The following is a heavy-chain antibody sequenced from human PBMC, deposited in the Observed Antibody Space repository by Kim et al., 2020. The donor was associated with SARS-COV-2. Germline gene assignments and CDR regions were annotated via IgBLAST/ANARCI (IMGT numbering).Heavy chain of an antibody. CDR2: IWYGGSNK. Sequence: GGSLRLSCAASGFTFSTYNMHWVRQAPGKGLEWVSLIWYGGSNKYYADSVKGRFTVSRDNSKNTLYLQMNSLRAEDTAVYYCARVADPYNAYYFLGHWG. V-gene: IGHV3-33*01. J-gene: IGHJ6*03. CDR3: ARVADPYNAYYFLGH. D-gene: IGHD1-1*01. CDR1: GFTFSTYN.